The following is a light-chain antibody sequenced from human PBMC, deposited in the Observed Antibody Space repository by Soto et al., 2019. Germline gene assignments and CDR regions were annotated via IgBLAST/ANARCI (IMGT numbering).Light chain of an antibody. CDR3: TSYVGNDIWV. CDR2: DVT. CDR1: SSDVSAYKY. V-gene: IGLV2-8*01. J-gene: IGLJ3*02. Sequence: QSALTQPPSASGSPGQSVTISCTGTSSDVSAYKYVSWYQQYPGKAPKLMIYDVTKRPSGVPDRFSGSKSGNTASLTVSGLKAEDEADYYCTSYVGNDIWVFGGGTKVTVL.